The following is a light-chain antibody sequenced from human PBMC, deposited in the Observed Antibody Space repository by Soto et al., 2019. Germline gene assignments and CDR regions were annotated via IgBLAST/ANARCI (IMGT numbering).Light chain of an antibody. CDR1: QSVSNNY. V-gene: IGKV3-20*01. CDR2: RAS. J-gene: IGKJ1*01. Sequence: EILLTQSPGTLSLSPGERATLSCRASQSVSNNYLAWYQQKPGQAPRLLIYRASTRAIGIPDRFTGSGSGTEFTLTISRLEPEDFAVFYCHQYGSSPRTFGQGTKVDIK. CDR3: HQYGSSPRT.